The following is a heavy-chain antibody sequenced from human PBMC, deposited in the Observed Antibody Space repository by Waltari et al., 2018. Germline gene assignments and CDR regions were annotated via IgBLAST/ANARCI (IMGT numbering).Heavy chain of an antibody. CDR1: GGSISSYY. Sequence: QVQLQESGPGLVKPSETLSLTCTVSGGSISSYYWRWIRQPPGTGLEWIGYIYYSGSTNYNPSLKSRVTISVDTSKNQFSLKLSSVTAADTAVYYCARSPYSSSSKRLNYYYGMDVWGQGTTVTVSS. CDR3: ARSPYSSSSKRLNYYYGMDV. D-gene: IGHD6-6*01. V-gene: IGHV4-59*01. J-gene: IGHJ6*02. CDR2: IYYSGST.